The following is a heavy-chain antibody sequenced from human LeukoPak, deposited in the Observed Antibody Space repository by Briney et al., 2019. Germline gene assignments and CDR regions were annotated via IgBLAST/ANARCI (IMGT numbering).Heavy chain of an antibody. J-gene: IGHJ4*02. V-gene: IGHV4-59*01. Sequence: SETLSLTCTVSGGSISSYYWSWIRQPPGKGLEWIGYTYYSGSTNYNPSLKSRVTISVDTSKNQFSLKLSSVTAADTAVYYCARDSSGYGYWGQGTLVTVSS. CDR2: TYYSGST. CDR1: GGSISSYY. CDR3: ARDSSGYGY. D-gene: IGHD6-19*01.